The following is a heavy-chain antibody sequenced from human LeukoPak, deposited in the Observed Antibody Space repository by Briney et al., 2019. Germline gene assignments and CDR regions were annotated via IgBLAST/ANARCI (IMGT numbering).Heavy chain of an antibody. V-gene: IGHV3-21*01. D-gene: IGHD4-11*01. Sequence: KTGGSLRLSCAASGLTFSSYSMNWVRQAPGKGLEWVSSISSSSYIYYADSVKGRFTISRDNAKNSLYLQMNSLRAEDTAVYYRAREPAYSKVYWGQGTLVTVSS. CDR1: GLTFSSYS. CDR3: AREPAYSKVY. CDR2: ISSSSYI. J-gene: IGHJ4*02.